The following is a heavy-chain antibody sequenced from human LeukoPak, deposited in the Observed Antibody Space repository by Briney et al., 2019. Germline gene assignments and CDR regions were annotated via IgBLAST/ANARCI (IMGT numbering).Heavy chain of an antibody. CDR1: GFIFSSYG. CDR2: ISGSGSRT. D-gene: IGHD4-17*01. CDR3: AKNGDYEGYKWFDP. V-gene: IGHV3-23*01. J-gene: IGHJ5*02. Sequence: GGSLRLSCAASGFIFSSYGMSWVRQAPGKGLEWVSAISGSGSRTYYADSVKGRFTISRDNSKNTLYLQMDSLRAEDTAVYYCAKNGDYEGYKWFDPWGQGTLVAVSS.